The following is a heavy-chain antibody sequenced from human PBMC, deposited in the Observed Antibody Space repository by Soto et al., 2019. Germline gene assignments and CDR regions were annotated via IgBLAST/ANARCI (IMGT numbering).Heavy chain of an antibody. CDR2: IKSDGSEK. D-gene: IGHD1-26*01. V-gene: IGHV3-7*03. J-gene: IGHJ3*02. CDR3: ARCRSYGMEGVERAVYI. Sequence: EVQLVESGGGLVQPGGSPRLSCAASGFTFSSFWMNWVRQAPGKGLEWVANIKSDGSEKYYGDSVKGRFTFSRDNAKNTLYLQMDSLRVEDTAVYYCARCRSYGMEGVERAVYIWGQGTKVTVSS. CDR1: GFTFSSFW.